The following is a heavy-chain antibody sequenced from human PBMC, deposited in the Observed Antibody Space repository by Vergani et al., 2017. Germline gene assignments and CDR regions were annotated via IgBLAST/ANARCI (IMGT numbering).Heavy chain of an antibody. CDR3: AKDLCPGGGICYVGVFDY. V-gene: IGHV3-23*01. Sequence: EVQLLESGGGLVQPGGSLRLSCAASGFTFSSYAMSWVRQAPGKGLEGVSAISGSGGSTYYADSVKGRFTIDRDKSKNTLYLQMNSLRAEDTAVYYCAKDLCPGGGICYVGVFDYWGQGTLVTVSS. D-gene: IGHD2-15*01. CDR2: ISGSGGST. CDR1: GFTFSSYA. J-gene: IGHJ4*02.